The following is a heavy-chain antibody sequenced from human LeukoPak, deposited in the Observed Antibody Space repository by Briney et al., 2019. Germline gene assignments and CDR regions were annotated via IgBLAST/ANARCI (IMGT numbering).Heavy chain of an antibody. CDR2: IKQDGSEK. J-gene: IGHJ4*02. CDR3: ARDPSRRYTYGYGDS. CDR1: GFTFSGYW. Sequence: GGSLRLSCVASGFTFSGYWMNWVRQSPGKGLEWVANIKQDGSEKYYVDSMKGRFTISRDNARSSLYLQMNSPRAEDTGLYYCARDPSRRYTYGYGDSWGQGTLVIVSS. D-gene: IGHD5-18*01. V-gene: IGHV3-7*01.